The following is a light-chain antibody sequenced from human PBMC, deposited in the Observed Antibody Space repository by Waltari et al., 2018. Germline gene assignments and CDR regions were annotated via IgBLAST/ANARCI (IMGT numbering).Light chain of an antibody. V-gene: IGKV1-12*01. CDR2: ATS. J-gene: IGKJ3*01. CDR3: QQANSFPIT. Sequence: VTMTCRASQDIRNWLAWYQQKPGKAPNLLIYATSSLQTGVPSRFSGSGSGTEFTLTISSLQPEDYATYYCQQANSFPITFGPGTKVDFK. CDR1: QDIRNW.